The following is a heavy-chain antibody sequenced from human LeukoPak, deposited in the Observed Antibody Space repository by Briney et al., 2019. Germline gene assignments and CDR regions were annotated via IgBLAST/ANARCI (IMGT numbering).Heavy chain of an antibody. CDR3: ARDGARGTPV. J-gene: IGHJ4*02. V-gene: IGHV3-30-3*01. CDR2: ISYDGSNK. CDR1: GFTFSSYA. D-gene: IGHD1-26*01. Sequence: PGGSLRLSCAASGFTFSSYAMHWVRQAPGKGLEWVAAISYDGSNKYYADSVKGRFTISRDNSKNTLYLQMNSLRAEDTAVYYCARDGARGTPVWGQGTLVTVSS.